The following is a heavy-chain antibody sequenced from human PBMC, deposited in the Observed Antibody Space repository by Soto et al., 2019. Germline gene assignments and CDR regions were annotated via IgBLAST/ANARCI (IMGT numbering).Heavy chain of an antibody. V-gene: IGHV6-1*01. J-gene: IGHJ6*03. CDR2: TYYRSRWYN. Sequence: PSQTLLLTCAISGDSVSSNSAAWNWIRQSPSRGLEWLGRTYYRSRWYNDYAVSVRSRITVNPDTSKNQFSLQLTSVTPEDTAVYYCAGTTSHQWYYMDVWGKGTTVTVSS. CDR3: AGTTSHQWYYMDV. D-gene: IGHD1-7*01. CDR1: GDSVSSNSAA.